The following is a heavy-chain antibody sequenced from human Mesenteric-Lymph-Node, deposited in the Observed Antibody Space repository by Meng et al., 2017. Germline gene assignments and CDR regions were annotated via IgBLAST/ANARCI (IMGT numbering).Heavy chain of an antibody. CDR2: IYYSGST. V-gene: IGHV4-59*01. J-gene: IGHJ5*02. CDR1: GGSISSYY. CDR3: VRNRVALS. Sequence: SETLSLTCTVSGGSISSYYWSWIRQPPGQGLEWIGYIYYSGSTSYNPSLKSRVTISVDTSKNQFSLSLTSVTAADTAVYYCVRNRVALSWGQGTLVTVSS. D-gene: IGHD5-12*01.